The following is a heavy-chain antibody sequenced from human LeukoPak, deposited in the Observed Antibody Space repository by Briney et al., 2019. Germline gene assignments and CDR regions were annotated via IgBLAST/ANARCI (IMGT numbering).Heavy chain of an antibody. Sequence: PSGTLSLTCAVSGGSITTTNWCSWVRQPPGKGLEWIGEVHLDGATNYNPSLESRFSMSIDKSNNHLSLEVTSVTAADTAMYYCTRESGAFSPFGFWGQGTLVTVSS. CDR3: TRESGAFSPFGF. CDR1: GGSITTTNW. J-gene: IGHJ4*02. CDR2: VHLDGAT. V-gene: IGHV4-4*02. D-gene: IGHD1-26*01.